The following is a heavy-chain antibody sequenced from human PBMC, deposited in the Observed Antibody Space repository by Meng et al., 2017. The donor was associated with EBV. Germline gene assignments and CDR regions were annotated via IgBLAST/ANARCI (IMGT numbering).Heavy chain of an antibody. D-gene: IGHD3-22*01. CDR1: GYTFTSYD. CDR2: MNPNSGNT. V-gene: IGHV1-8*01. CDR3: ARGPYYYDSSGYYYGEFDP. J-gene: IGHJ5*02. Sequence: VQVVAPGAEVTKPGASVKASGKASGYTFTSYDINWVRQATGQGLEWMGWMNPNSGNTGYAQKFQGRVTMTRNTSISTAYMELSSMRSEDTAVYYCARGPYYYDSSGYYYGEFDPWGQGTLVTVSS.